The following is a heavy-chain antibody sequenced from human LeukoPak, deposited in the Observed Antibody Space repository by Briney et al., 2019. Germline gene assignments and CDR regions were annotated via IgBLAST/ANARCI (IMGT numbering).Heavy chain of an antibody. V-gene: IGHV3-23*01. CDR1: GFTFSSYA. CDR2: ISGSGGST. J-gene: IGHJ4*02. Sequence: GGSLRLSCAASGFTFSSYAMSWVRQAPGKGLEWVSAISGSGGSTYYADSVKGRFTISRDNSKNTLYLQMHSLRAEDTAVYYCVRDNPRCCGVVPVNIDDFWGQGTLVTVSS. D-gene: IGHD2-15*01. CDR3: VRDNPRCCGVVPVNIDDF.